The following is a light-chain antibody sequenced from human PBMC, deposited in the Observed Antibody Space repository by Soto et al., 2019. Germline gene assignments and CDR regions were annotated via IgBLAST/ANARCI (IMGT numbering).Light chain of an antibody. CDR1: QTVRNNY. CDR2: DAS. Sequence: EIVLTQSPGTLSLSPGERATLSCRASQTVRNNYLAWYQQKPGQAPRLLIYDASSRATGIPDRFSGGGSGTEFTLTISRLEPEDFAVYYCQQRSKWRTFGQGTKVDIK. J-gene: IGKJ1*01. CDR3: QQRSKWRT. V-gene: IGKV3D-20*02.